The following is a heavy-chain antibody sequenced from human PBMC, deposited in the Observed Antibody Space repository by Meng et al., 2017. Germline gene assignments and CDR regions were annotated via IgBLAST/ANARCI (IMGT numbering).Heavy chain of an antibody. V-gene: IGHV7-4-1*02. Sequence: QVQLVQTGSELKQPGAAVKVCGKASGSPLTSYAMNWVRQAPGQGLEWMGWINTTTVNPTYAQGFTGRFVFSLDTSVSTAYLQISSLKAEDTAVYYCAREGRVDFDYWGQGTLVTVSS. CDR1: GSPLTSYA. D-gene: IGHD1-26*01. CDR3: AREGRVDFDY. J-gene: IGHJ4*02. CDR2: INTTTVNP.